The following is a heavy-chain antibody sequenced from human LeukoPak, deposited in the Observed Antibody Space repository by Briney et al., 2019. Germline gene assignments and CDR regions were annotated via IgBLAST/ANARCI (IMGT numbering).Heavy chain of an antibody. CDR1: GYTFTNFG. D-gene: IGHD3-9*01. Sequence: ASVKASCKASGYTFTNFGISWVRQAPGQGLEWMGWITPYNGNTNYAQKLQGRVTLTTDTSTSTAYMELRSLRSDDTAVYYCARSMNYDILTGYYYYYYMDVWGKGTTVTISS. CDR3: ARSMNYDILTGYYYYYYMDV. J-gene: IGHJ6*03. CDR2: ITPYNGNT. V-gene: IGHV1-18*01.